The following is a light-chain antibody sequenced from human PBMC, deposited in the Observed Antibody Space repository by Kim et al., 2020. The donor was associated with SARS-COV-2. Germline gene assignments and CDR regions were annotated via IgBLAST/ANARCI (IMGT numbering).Light chain of an antibody. V-gene: IGKV1-33*01. CDR2: DAS. CDR3: QQYGNLPPT. CDR1: QDIANY. Sequence: DIQMTQSPSSLSASVGDRVTITCQASQDIANYLNWYQQKPGQAPKFLIYDASHLETGVPSRFSGSRSGTDFTFTISSLQPEDFATYYCQQYGNLPPTFGQGTRLEIK. J-gene: IGKJ5*01.